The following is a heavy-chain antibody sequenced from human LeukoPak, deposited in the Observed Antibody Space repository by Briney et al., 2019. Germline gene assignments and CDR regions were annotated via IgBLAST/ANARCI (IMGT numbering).Heavy chain of an antibody. CDR3: ARDRGSSGWYEFDY. J-gene: IGHJ4*02. D-gene: IGHD6-19*01. CDR2: INQGGSDK. CDR1: GFTFSGHW. Sequence: SGGSLRLSCAASGFTFSGHWMSWVRQAPGKGLEWVANINQGGSDKYYVDSVKGRFTISRDNAKNSLYLQMNSLRAEDTAVYYCARDRGSSGWYEFDYWGQGTLVTVSS. V-gene: IGHV3-7*01.